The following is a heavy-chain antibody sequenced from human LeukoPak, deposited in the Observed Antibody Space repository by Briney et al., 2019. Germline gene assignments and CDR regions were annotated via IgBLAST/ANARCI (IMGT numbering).Heavy chain of an antibody. V-gene: IGHV7-4-1*02. CDR1: GYTFTSYA. CDR2: INTNTGNP. CDR3: AREPGAYYYGSELHDAFDI. J-gene: IGHJ3*02. D-gene: IGHD3-10*01. Sequence: GASVKVSRKASGYTFTSYAMNWVRQAPGQGLEWMGWINTNTGNPTYAQGFTGRFVFSLDTSVSTAYLQISSLKAEDTAVYYCAREPGAYYYGSELHDAFDIWGQGTMVTVSS.